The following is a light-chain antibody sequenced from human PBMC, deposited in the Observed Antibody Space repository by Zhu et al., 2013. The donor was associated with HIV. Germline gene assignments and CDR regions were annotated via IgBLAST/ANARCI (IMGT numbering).Light chain of an antibody. Sequence: DIVMTQSPDSLAVSLGERATINCKSSQSVLYNSNNKNYLAWYQQKPGQPPNLLIYWASTRESGVPDRFSGSGSGTDFTLTISSLQSEDSAVYYCQQYDNWPPENTFGQGTKLEIK. CDR3: QQYDNWPPENT. V-gene: IGKV4-1*01. CDR1: QSVLYNSNNKNY. J-gene: IGKJ2*01. CDR2: WAS.